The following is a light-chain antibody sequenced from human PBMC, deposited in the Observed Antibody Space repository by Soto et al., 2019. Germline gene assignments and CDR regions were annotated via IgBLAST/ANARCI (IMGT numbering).Light chain of an antibody. CDR1: QGISNY. Sequence: DIQMTQSPSSLSASVGDRVTITCRASQGISNYLAWYQQKPGKVPKLLIYAASTLQSGVPSRFSGSGSGTDFTLTISRLQPEDVATYCCPKYNSAPHTFGQGTKLEIK. CDR3: PKYNSAPHT. J-gene: IGKJ2*01. CDR2: AAS. V-gene: IGKV1-27*01.